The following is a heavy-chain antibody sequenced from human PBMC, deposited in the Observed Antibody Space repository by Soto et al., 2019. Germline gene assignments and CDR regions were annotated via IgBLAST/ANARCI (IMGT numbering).Heavy chain of an antibody. CDR1: GGSISSSSYY. CDR3: ARHAPSSGWYGDAFDI. V-gene: IGHV4-39*01. Sequence: SETLSLTCTVSGGSISSSSYYWGWIRQPPGKGLEWIGSIYYSGSTYYNPPLKSRVTISVDTSKNQFSLKLSSVTAADTAVYYCARHAPSSGWYGDAFDIWGQGTMVT. J-gene: IGHJ3*02. CDR2: IYYSGST. D-gene: IGHD6-19*01.